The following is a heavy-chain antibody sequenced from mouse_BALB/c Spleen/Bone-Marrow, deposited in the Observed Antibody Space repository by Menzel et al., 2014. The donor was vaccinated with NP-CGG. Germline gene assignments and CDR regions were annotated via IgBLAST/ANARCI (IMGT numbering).Heavy chain of an antibody. CDR3: ARVWYFDY. J-gene: IGHJ2*03. CDR2: INSNGGST. Sequence: EVQGVESGGGLVQPGGSLKLSCAASGFTFSSYGMSWVRQTPDKRLELVATINSNGGSTYYPDSVKGRFTISRGNAKNTLYLQMSSLKSEDTAMYYCARVWYFDYWGQGTSLTVSS. V-gene: IGHV5-6-3*01. CDR1: GFTFSSYG.